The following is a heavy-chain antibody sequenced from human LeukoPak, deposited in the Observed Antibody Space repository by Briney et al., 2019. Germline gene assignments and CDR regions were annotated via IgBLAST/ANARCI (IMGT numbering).Heavy chain of an antibody. CDR2: INPSGGST. CDR1: GYTFTSYY. CDR3: AKDHRRGPYSYGYGD. D-gene: IGHD5-18*01. V-gene: IGHV1-46*01. J-gene: IGHJ4*02. Sequence: ASVKVSCKASGYTFTSYYMHWVRQAPGQGLEWMGIINPSGGSTSYAQKFQGRVTMTRDTSTSTVYMELSSLRSEDTAVYYCAKDHRRGPYSYGYGDWGQGTLVTVSS.